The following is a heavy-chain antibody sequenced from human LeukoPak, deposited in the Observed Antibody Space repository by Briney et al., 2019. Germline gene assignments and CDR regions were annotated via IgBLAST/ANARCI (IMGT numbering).Heavy chain of an antibody. CDR2: INSDGSST. J-gene: IGHJ6*04. CDR3: AGGYYDFWSGQPAVDV. V-gene: IGHV3-74*01. Sequence: GGSLRLSCAASGFTFSSYGMSWVRQAPGKGLVWVSRINSDGSSTSYADSVKGRLTISRDNAKNTLYLQMNSLRAEDTAVYYCAGGYYDFWSGQPAVDVWGKGTTVTISS. D-gene: IGHD3-3*01. CDR1: GFTFSSYG.